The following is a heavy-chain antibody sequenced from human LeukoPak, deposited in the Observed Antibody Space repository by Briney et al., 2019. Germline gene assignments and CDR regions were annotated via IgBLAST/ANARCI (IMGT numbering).Heavy chain of an antibody. CDR1: GYTFTGYY. CDR3: ASGVYSSSWYWFDP. V-gene: IGHV1-2*06. Sequence: ASVKVSCKASGYTFTGYYMHWVRQATGQGLEWMGRINPNSGGTNYAQKFQGRVTMTRDTSISTAYMELSRLRSDDTAVYYCASGVYSSSWYWFDPWGQGTLVTVSS. CDR2: INPNSGGT. D-gene: IGHD6-13*01. J-gene: IGHJ5*02.